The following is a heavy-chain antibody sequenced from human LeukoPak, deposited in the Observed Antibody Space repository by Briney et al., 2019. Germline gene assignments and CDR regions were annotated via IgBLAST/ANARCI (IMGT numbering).Heavy chain of an antibody. J-gene: IGHJ4*02. CDR1: GFTFSSYE. Sequence: GGSLRLSCAASGFTFSSYEMNWVRQAPGKGLEWVSYISSSGSTIYYADSVKGRFTIPRDNAKNSLYLQMNSLRAEDTAVYYCARGRGRYYYGSGSSHFDYWGQGTLVTVSS. CDR2: ISSSGSTI. V-gene: IGHV3-48*03. D-gene: IGHD3-10*01. CDR3: ARGRGRYYYGSGSSHFDY.